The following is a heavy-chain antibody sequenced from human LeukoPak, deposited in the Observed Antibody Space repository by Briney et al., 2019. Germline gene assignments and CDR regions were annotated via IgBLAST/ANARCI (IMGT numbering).Heavy chain of an antibody. CDR2: ISAYNGNT. CDR1: GYTFTIYG. Sequence: ASVKVSCKASGYTFTIYGISWVRQAPGQGLEWMGWISAYNGNTNYAQKLQGRVTMTTDTSTSTAYMELRSLRSDDTAVYYCARRSSKGVPAARYYYYYMDVWGKGTTVTVSS. D-gene: IGHD2-2*01. V-gene: IGHV1-18*01. CDR3: ARRSSKGVPAARYYYYYMDV. J-gene: IGHJ6*03.